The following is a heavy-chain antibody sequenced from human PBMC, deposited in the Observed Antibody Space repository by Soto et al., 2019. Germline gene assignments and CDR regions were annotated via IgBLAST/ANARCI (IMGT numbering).Heavy chain of an antibody. D-gene: IGHD3-10*01. V-gene: IGHV1-18*04. J-gene: IGHJ6*02. CDR2: ISAYNGNT. Sequence: ASVKVSCKVSGYTFTSYGISWVRQAPGQGLEWMGWISAYNGNTNYAQKPQGRVTMTTDTSTSTAYMELRSLRSDDTAVYYCATDGSGSYMYYYGMDVWGQGTTVTVSS. CDR3: ATDGSGSYMYYYGMDV. CDR1: GYTFTSYG.